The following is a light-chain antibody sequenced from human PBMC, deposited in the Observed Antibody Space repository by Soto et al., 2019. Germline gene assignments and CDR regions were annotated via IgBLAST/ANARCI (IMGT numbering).Light chain of an antibody. V-gene: IGKV3-11*01. J-gene: IGKJ4*01. CDR3: QQRSNWPHT. Sequence: EIVLTQSPATLSLSPGERATLSCRASQSVSSYVAWYQSKPGQAPRLLMYDASNRVIGIPARFSGSGSGTDFTRTISSLVPEDFAGYYCQQRSNWPHTFGGGTTVEI. CDR2: DAS. CDR1: QSVSSY.